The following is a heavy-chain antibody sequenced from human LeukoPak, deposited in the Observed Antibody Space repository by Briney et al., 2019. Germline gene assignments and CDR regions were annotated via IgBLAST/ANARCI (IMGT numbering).Heavy chain of an antibody. CDR1: GYSFTSYW. Sequence: GESLKISCKGSGYSFTSYWIGWVRRMPGKGLEWMGIIYPGDSDTRYSPSFQGQVTISADKSISTAYLQWSSLKASDTAMYYCARAGTYYDILTGYSYFDYWGQGTLVTVSS. CDR2: IYPGDSDT. V-gene: IGHV5-51*01. D-gene: IGHD3-9*01. CDR3: ARAGTYYDILTGYSYFDY. J-gene: IGHJ4*02.